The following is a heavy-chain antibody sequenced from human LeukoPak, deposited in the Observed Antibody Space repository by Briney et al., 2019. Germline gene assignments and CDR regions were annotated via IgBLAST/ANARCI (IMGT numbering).Heavy chain of an antibody. Sequence: ASVKVSCKASGYTFTSYYMHWVRQAPGQGLEWMGIINPSGGSTSYAQKFQGRVTMTRDTSISTAYMELSRLRSDDTAVYYCARDYAVVTGDTNLDYWGQGTLVTVSS. CDR1: GYTFTSYY. D-gene: IGHD2-21*02. J-gene: IGHJ4*02. CDR3: ARDYAVVTGDTNLDY. V-gene: IGHV1-46*01. CDR2: INPSGGST.